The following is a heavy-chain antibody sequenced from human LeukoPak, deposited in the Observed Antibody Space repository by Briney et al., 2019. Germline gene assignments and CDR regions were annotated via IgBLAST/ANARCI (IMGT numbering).Heavy chain of an antibody. CDR3: ARDPSLAVAGFFDY. Sequence: GGSLRLSCAASGFTFSSYEMNWVRQAPGKGLEWVSYISSSGSTIYYADSVKGRFTISRDNAKNSLYQQMNSLRAEDTAVYYCARDPSLAVAGFFDYWGQGTLVTVSS. D-gene: IGHD6-19*01. J-gene: IGHJ4*02. CDR1: GFTFSSYE. CDR2: ISSSGSTI. V-gene: IGHV3-48*03.